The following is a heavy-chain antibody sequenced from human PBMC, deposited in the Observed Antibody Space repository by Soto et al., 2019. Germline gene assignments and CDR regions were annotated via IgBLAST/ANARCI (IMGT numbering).Heavy chain of an antibody. D-gene: IGHD2-2*01. J-gene: IGHJ6*02. Sequence: SQTLSLTGAISGDSVSSNSAAWNWIRQSPSRGLEWLGRTYYRSKWYNDYAVSVKSRVTINPDTSKNQFSLQLNSVTPEYTAVYYCARLGLPARYSYYGMDVWGQGTTVTVSS. V-gene: IGHV6-1*01. CDR3: ARLGLPARYSYYGMDV. CDR2: TYYRSKWYN. CDR1: GDSVSSNSAA.